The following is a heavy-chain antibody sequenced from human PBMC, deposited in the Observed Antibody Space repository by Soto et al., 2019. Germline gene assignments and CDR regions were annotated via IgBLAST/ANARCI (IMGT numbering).Heavy chain of an antibody. V-gene: IGHV1-46*01. CDR2: INPSVGST. CDR1: RYAFTSYY. Sequence: ASVKVSCKASRYAFTSYYMHWVRQAPRQGREWIGIINPSVGSTNYAQKFEGRVTMTRNPSTSTVYRELSILRSEDKAVYYCARGSYCSSASGYYYYYGMEVGRQGTTVTVS. J-gene: IGHJ6*02. CDR3: ARGSYCSSASGYYYYYGMEV. D-gene: IGHD2-2*01.